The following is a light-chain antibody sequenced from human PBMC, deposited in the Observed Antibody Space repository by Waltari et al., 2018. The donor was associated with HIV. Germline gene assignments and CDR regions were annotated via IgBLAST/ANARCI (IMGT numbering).Light chain of an antibody. CDR1: QSVSSN. V-gene: IGKV3-15*01. CDR3: QQYNNWLRT. J-gene: IGKJ1*01. Sequence: EIVMTQSPATLSVSPGERATLSCRASQSVSSNLAWYQQKPGQAPRLLIYGASIRATGIPARFSGSGSGTEFTLTISSLQSEGFAVYYCQQYNNWLRTFGQGTKVEI. CDR2: GAS.